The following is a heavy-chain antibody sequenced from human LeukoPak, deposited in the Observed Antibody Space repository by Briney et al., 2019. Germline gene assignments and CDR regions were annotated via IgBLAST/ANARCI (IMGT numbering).Heavy chain of an antibody. V-gene: IGHV3-13*01. Sequence: GGSLRLSCAASGFTLSTYDMHWVRQATGKGLEWVSGIDIPGNTYYPDSVKGRFTMSRESAKNSLYLQMNGLRAGDTAVYYCARAVAGTHWFDPWGQGTLVTVSS. CDR2: IDIPGNT. J-gene: IGHJ5*02. D-gene: IGHD6-19*01. CDR1: GFTLSTYD. CDR3: ARAVAGTHWFDP.